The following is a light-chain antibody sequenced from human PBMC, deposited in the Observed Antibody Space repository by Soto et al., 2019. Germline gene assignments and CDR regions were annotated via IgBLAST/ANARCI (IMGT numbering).Light chain of an antibody. V-gene: IGKV1-5*03. CDR1: QSISSW. Sequence: DIQMTQSPSTLSASVGDRVTITCRASQSISSWLAWYQQKPGKAPKVLIYKASSLESGVPSRFSGSGSGTEFTLTISSLQPDDFATYYCQQYSSYSRTFGQGTKVDI. CDR3: QQYSSYSRT. CDR2: KAS. J-gene: IGKJ1*01.